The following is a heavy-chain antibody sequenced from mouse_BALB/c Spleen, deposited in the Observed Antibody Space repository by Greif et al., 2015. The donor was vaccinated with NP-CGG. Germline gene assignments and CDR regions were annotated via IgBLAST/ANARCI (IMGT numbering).Heavy chain of an antibody. CDR2: IWAGGST. Sequence: VQRVESGPGLVAPSQSLSITSTVSGFALTGYGVHWVRQPPGKGLEWLGVIWAGGSTNSNSALMSRLSISKDNSKSQVFLKMNSLQTDDTAMYYCARGAYYGNYWFAYWGQGTLVTVSA. V-gene: IGHV2-9*02. J-gene: IGHJ3*01. D-gene: IGHD2-10*01. CDR1: GFALTGYG. CDR3: ARGAYYGNYWFAY.